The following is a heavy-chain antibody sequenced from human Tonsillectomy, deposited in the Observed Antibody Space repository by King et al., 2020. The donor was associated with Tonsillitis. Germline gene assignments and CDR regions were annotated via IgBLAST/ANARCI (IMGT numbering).Heavy chain of an antibody. D-gene: IGHD4-17*01. CDR3: VRSTVTSHPPFDY. Sequence: QLVQSGAEVKNPGASVKVSCKASGYTFTGYYMHWVRQAPGQGPEWMALINPNSGVTYYGQDFQGRVTLTTDTSISTAYMELRSLRSDDTAVYYCVRSTVTSHPPFDYWGRGTLVTVSS. J-gene: IGHJ4*02. V-gene: IGHV1-2*02. CDR1: GYTFTGYY. CDR2: INPNSGVT.